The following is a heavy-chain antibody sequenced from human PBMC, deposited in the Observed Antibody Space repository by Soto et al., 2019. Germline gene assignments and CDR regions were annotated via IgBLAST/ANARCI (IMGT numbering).Heavy chain of an antibody. D-gene: IGHD2-15*01. Sequence: QVRLLESGPGLVKPSQTLSLTCSVSGDSISTVDYFWAWIRQPPGQALEYIGYIYRSATTYFNPSFECRVAISLDTSKSQFSLNVASVTAADTAVYFCARGRYCLTGRCFPNWFDSWGQGALVTVSS. CDR2: IYRSATT. V-gene: IGHV4-30-4*01. CDR1: GDSISTVDYF. CDR3: ARGRYCLTGRCFPNWFDS. J-gene: IGHJ5*01.